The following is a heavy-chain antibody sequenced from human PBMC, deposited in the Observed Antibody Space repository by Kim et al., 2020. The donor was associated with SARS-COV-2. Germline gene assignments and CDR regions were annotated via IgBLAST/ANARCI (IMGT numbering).Heavy chain of an antibody. CDR2: GGST. Sequence: GGSTYYADSVKGRFTISRHNSKNTLYLQMNSLRPEDTAVYYCARDAFGMDVWGQGTTVTVSS. J-gene: IGHJ6*02. D-gene: IGHD3-16*01. CDR3: ARDAFGMDV. V-gene: IGHV3-53*04.